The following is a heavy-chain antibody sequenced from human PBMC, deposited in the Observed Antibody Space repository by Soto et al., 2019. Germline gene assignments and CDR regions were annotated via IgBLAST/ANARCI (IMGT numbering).Heavy chain of an antibody. J-gene: IGHJ4*02. CDR3: ARGGRGYEFDY. V-gene: IGHV3-64*01. Sequence: EVQLVESGGGLVQPGGSLRLSCAASGFTFSSYAMHWVRQAPGKGLEYVSPISSNGGSTYYANSVKGRFTISRDNSKNTRYLQMGSLRAEDMAVYYCARGGRGYEFDYWGQGTLVTVSS. D-gene: IGHD5-12*01. CDR2: ISSNGGST. CDR1: GFTFSSYA.